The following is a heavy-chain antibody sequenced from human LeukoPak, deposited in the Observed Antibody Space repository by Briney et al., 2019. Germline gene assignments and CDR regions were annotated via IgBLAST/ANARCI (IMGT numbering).Heavy chain of an antibody. J-gene: IGHJ3*02. Sequence: ASVKVSCKASGYTFTSYGISWVRQAPGQGLEWLGWISVYNGHTNYAQKLQGRVTMTTDTSTTTAYMELRTLRSDDTAVYYCAIEFATVVVSAVISAFDIWGQGTMVTVSS. D-gene: IGHD2-2*02. CDR1: GYTFTSYG. V-gene: IGHV1-18*01. CDR2: ISVYNGHT. CDR3: AIEFATVVVSAVISAFDI.